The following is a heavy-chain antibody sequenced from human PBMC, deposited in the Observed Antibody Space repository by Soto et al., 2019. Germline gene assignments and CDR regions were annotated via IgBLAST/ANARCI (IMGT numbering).Heavy chain of an antibody. J-gene: IGHJ4*02. Sequence: GGSLRLSCAAPGFTFSSYAMSWVRQAPGKGLEWVSAISGSGGSTYYADSVKGRFTISRDNSKNTLYLQMNSLRAEDTAVYYCAKENYGDYAVYYFDYWGQGTLVTVSS. CDR2: ISGSGGST. V-gene: IGHV3-23*01. D-gene: IGHD4-17*01. CDR3: AKENYGDYAVYYFDY. CDR1: GFTFSSYA.